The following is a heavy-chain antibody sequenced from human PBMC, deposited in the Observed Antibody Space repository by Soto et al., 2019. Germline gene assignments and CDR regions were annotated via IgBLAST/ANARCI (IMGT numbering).Heavy chain of an antibody. CDR3: ARDKWGGMGFFDY. J-gene: IGHJ4*02. CDR1: GFTFSSYW. Sequence: PGGSLRLSCAASGFTFSSYWMSWVRQAPGKGLEWVANIKQDGSEKYYVDSVKGRFTISRDNAKNSLYLQMNSLRAEDTAVYYCARDKWGGMGFFDYWGQGTLVTVSS. V-gene: IGHV3-7*05. CDR2: IKQDGSEK. D-gene: IGHD7-27*01.